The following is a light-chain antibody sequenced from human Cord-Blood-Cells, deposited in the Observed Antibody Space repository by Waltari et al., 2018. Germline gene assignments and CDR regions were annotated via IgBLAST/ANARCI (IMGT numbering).Light chain of an antibody. CDR3: QSYDSSSLWV. CDR1: SGSIASNY. CDR2: EDN. J-gene: IGLJ3*02. V-gene: IGLV6-57*01. Sequence: NFMLTQPHSVSESPGKTVTISCTRSSGSIASNYVQWYQQRPGSSPTTVIYEDNQIPSGVPVRFSGSIDSSSNSASLTISGRKTEDEADYYCQSYDSSSLWVFGGGTKLTVL.